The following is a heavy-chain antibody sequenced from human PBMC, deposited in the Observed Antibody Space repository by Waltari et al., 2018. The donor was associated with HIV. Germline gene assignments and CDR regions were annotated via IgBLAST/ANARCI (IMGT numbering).Heavy chain of an antibody. CDR2: ISDDGTNK. CDR1: GFTFSSYA. D-gene: IGHD2-2*01. V-gene: IGHV3-30-3*01. CDR3: TRASAADLDF. Sequence: QVQLVESGGGVVQPGRSLRLSCAASGFTFSSYAMHWVRQAPGEVLWWLAVISDDGTNKYYADSVKDRFIIYRDNSQNTLYLQMFSRRPEDTAVYYCTRASAADLDFWGQGTLVTVSS. J-gene: IGHJ4*02.